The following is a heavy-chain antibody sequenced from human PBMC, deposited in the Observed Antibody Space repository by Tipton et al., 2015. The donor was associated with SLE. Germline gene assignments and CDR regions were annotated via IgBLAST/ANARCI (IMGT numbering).Heavy chain of an antibody. CDR2: IDYSGST. V-gene: IGHV4-59*11. J-gene: IGHJ4*02. CDR1: GGSISSHY. Sequence: TLSLTCTVSGGSISSHYWSWIRQPPGKGLEWIGYIDYSGSTNYNPSLKSRVTISVDTSKNQFSLKLSSVTAADTAVYYCARDGGRSGYLGYLDYWGQGTLVTVSS. CDR3: ARDGGRSGYLGYLDY. D-gene: IGHD3-3*01.